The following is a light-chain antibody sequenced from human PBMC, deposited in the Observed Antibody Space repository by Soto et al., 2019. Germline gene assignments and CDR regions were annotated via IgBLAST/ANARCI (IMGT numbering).Light chain of an antibody. V-gene: IGKV1-39*01. Sequence: DIQMTQSPSSLSASVGDRVTITCRASQSISSYLNWYQQKPGKAPALMIFAASSLQSGVPSRFSGSGSETDFTLTIITLQPEDFATYYCQQSYSTPPTFGGGPKVEIK. J-gene: IGKJ4*01. CDR1: QSISSY. CDR3: QQSYSTPPT. CDR2: AAS.